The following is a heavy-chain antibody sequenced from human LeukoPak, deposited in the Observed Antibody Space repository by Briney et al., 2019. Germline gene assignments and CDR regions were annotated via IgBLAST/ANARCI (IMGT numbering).Heavy chain of an antibody. CDR2: INDDGSDT. D-gene: IGHD2-15*01. Sequence: GGSLRLSCAVSGFTFKLYWMHWVRQAPGKGPVWVPRINDDGSDTTYADSVKGRFTIPRDDAKNMLFLQMNSLRAEDTAVYYCVRGGPSTWSWGQETLVTVSS. V-gene: IGHV3-74*01. CDR1: GFTFKLYW. J-gene: IGHJ5*02. CDR3: VRGGPSTWS.